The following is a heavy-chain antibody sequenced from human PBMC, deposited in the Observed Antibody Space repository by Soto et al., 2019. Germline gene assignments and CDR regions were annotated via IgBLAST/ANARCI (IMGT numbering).Heavy chain of an antibody. CDR3: ARDSPIGSTYSGYDAIDS. Sequence: QVQLVQSGAEVKKPGSSVKVSCKASGGTFSTSTFTWVRQAPGQGLEWMGRTIPILDVADYAQDFQGRVTITADETTSTAYMELTSLPSKDTAVYYCARDSPIGSTYSGYDAIDSWGQGTLVTVSS. D-gene: IGHD5-12*01. CDR2: TIPILDVA. CDR1: GGTFSTST. J-gene: IGHJ4*02. V-gene: IGHV1-69*08.